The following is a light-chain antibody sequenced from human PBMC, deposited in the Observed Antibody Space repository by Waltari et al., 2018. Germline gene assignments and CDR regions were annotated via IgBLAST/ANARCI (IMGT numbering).Light chain of an antibody. V-gene: IGKV2-28*01. CDR3: MQALQIPWT. Sequence: DIVMTQSPLSLPVTPGEPASISCRSSQSHLHSNGYNYLYWYLQKPGQSPQLLIYLGSNRASGVPDRFSGSESGTDFTLKISRVEAEDVGVYYCMQALQIPWTFGQGTKVEIK. CDR1: QSHLHSNGYNY. CDR2: LGS. J-gene: IGKJ1*01.